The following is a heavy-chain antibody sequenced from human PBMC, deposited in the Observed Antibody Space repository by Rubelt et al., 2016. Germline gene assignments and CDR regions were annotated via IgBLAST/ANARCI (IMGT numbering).Heavy chain of an antibody. V-gene: IGHV4-34*11. CDR2: IYYSGST. D-gene: IGHD2-2*01. Sequence: QVQLQQRGAGLLKPSETLSLTCAVYGGSFSGYYWSWIRQPPGKGLEWIGYIYYSGSTNYNPSLKSRVTISVDTSKNQFSLKLSSVTAADTAVYYCARDIVVVPAAIGGMEAWFDPWGQGPWSPSPQ. CDR1: GGSFSGYY. CDR3: ARDIVVVPAAIGGMEAWFDP. J-gene: IGHJ5*02.